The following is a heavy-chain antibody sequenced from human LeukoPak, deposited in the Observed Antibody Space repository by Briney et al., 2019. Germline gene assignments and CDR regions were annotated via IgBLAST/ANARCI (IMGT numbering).Heavy chain of an antibody. Sequence: GASVKVSCKASGGTFSSYAISWVRQAPGQGLEWMGGIIPIFGTANYAQKFQGRVTITADESTSTAYMELSSLRSEDTAVYYCARDRLCCEWLRLGGLDALDIWGQGTMVTVSS. V-gene: IGHV1-69*01. CDR1: GGTFSSYA. D-gene: IGHD5-12*01. J-gene: IGHJ3*02. CDR2: IIPIFGTA. CDR3: ARDRLCCEWLRLGGLDALDI.